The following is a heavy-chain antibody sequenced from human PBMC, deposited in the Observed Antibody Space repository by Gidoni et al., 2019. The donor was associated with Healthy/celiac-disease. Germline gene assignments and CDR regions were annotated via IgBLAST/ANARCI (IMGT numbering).Heavy chain of an antibody. CDR2: IYYSGST. D-gene: IGHD4-17*01. J-gene: IGHJ4*02. V-gene: IGHV4-61*01. CDR1: GGSVSSGSYY. Sequence: QVQLQESGPGLVKPSETLSLTGTVAGGSVSSGSYYWRWIRQPPGKGLEWSGYIYYSGSTNYTPSLKSRVTISVDTSKHQFSLKLSSVPAAATAVYYCARGAYGDFFDYWGQGTLVTVSS. CDR3: ARGAYGDFFDY.